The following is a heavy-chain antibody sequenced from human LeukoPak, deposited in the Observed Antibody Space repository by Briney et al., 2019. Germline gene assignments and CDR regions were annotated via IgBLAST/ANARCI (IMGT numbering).Heavy chain of an antibody. D-gene: IGHD5-18*01. J-gene: IGHJ6*03. CDR1: GGSISGSY. V-gene: IGHV4-59*13. CDR3: ARVNTAMATGYYYYMDV. CDR2: MYNSGST. Sequence: SETLSLTCTVSGGSISGSYWSWIRQPPGKGLEWIAYMYNSGSTNYNPSLKSRVTVSVDTSKNQFSLKLSSVTAADTAVYYCARVNTAMATGYYYYMDVWGKGTTVTVSS.